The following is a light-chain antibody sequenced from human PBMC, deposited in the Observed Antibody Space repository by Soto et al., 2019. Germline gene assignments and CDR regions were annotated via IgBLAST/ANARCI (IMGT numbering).Light chain of an antibody. Sequence: EIVLTQSPGTLSLSPGERATLSCRASQSLTNNYFAWYQQKPGRALRLLIDGASTRATGIPDRFSGCVSGSYFTLSSSRLVPEDVAVYYCQHYEAVVTFGQGTKMET. J-gene: IGKJ1*01. V-gene: IGKV3-20*01. CDR1: QSLTNNY. CDR3: QHYEAVVT. CDR2: GAS.